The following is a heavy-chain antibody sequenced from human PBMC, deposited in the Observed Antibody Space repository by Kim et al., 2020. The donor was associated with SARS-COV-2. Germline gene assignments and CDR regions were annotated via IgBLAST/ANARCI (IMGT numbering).Heavy chain of an antibody. CDR3: ARESHHAHIVVVPALREYYYYYMDV. V-gene: IGHV4-34*01. CDR2: INHSGST. J-gene: IGHJ6*03. D-gene: IGHD2-2*01. CDR1: GGSFSGYY. Sequence: SETLSLTCAVYGGSFSGYYWSWIRQPPGKGLEWIGEINHSGSTNYNPSLKSRVTISVDTSKNQFSLKLSSVTAADTAVYYCARESHHAHIVVVPALREYYYYYMDVWGKGTTVTVSS.